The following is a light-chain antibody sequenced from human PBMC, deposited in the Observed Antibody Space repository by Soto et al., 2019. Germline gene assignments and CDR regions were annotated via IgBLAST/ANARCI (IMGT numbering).Light chain of an antibody. J-gene: IGLJ3*02. V-gene: IGLV1-44*01. Sequence: QSVLTQPPSASGAAGQRVTISCSGSTSNIGRNAVNWYQQFTGTAPKLLISTNDDRPSGVPDRFSGSKSGTSASLAISGLXSEDEADYYCAVWDDSLNAVVFGGGTKVTVL. CDR1: TSNIGRNA. CDR2: TND. CDR3: AVWDDSLNAVV.